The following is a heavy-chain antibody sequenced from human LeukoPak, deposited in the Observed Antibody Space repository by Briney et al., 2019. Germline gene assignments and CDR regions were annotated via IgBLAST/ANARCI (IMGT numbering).Heavy chain of an antibody. Sequence: SETLSLTCTVSGGSISSYYWSWIRQPAGKGLEWIGRIYTSGSTNYNPSLKSRVTMSVDTSKNQFSLKLSSVTAADTAVYYCARTAARPRNNWFDPWGREPWSPSPQ. CDR2: IYTSGST. V-gene: IGHV4-4*07. J-gene: IGHJ5*02. CDR1: GGSISSYY. CDR3: ARTAARPRNNWFDP. D-gene: IGHD6-6*01.